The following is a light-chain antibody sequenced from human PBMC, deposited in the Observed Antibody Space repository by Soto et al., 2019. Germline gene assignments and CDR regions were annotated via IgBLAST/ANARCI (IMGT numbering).Light chain of an antibody. CDR3: QQYDDSPFT. CDR2: GAV. Sequence: EIVLTQSPGTLSLSPGEGATVSCRASQSVSSAYLAWYQQKPGQSPRLLIYGAVSRATGIPDRFSGSGSGTDFTLTISRLEPEDFTVYYCQQYDDSPFTFGPGTKVDI. J-gene: IGKJ3*01. CDR1: QSVSSAY. V-gene: IGKV3-20*01.